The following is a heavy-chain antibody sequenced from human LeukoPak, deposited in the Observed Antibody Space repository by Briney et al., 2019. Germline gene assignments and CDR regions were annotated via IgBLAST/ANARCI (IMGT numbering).Heavy chain of an antibody. V-gene: IGHV4-34*01. J-gene: IGHJ5*02. Sequence: SETLSLTCAIYGGPFSGYYWSWIRQPPGKGLEWIGEINHSGSTNYNPSLKSRVTISVDTSKNQFSLKLSSVTAADAAVYYCARALSNDYARLDPWGQGTLVTVSS. CDR2: INHSGST. CDR1: GGPFSGYY. CDR3: ARALSNDYARLDP. D-gene: IGHD1-1*01.